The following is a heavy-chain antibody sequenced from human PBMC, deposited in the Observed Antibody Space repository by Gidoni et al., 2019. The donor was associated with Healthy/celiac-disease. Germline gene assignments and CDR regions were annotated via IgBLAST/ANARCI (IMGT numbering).Heavy chain of an antibody. CDR3: ARDLLWFGELLGRYGMDV. V-gene: IGHV3-48*04. CDR1: GFPFSSYS. Sequence: EVQLVESGGGLVQPGGSLRPSCSASGFPFSSYSMNWVRQAPGKGLEWVSYISSSSSTIYYADSVKGRFTISRDNAKNSLYLQMNSLRAEDTAVYYCARDLLWFGELLGRYGMDVWGQGTTVTVSS. J-gene: IGHJ6*02. CDR2: ISSSSSTI. D-gene: IGHD3-10*01.